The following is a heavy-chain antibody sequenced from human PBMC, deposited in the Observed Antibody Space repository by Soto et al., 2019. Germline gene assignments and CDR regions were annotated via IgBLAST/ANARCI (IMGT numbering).Heavy chain of an antibody. D-gene: IGHD2-15*01. J-gene: IGHJ4*02. V-gene: IGHV1-3*01. CDR3: ARIALDYCSGGRCFLPFDY. CDR2: INAGNGNT. Sequence: ASVKVSCKASGYTFTSYAMHWVRQAPGQRLEWMGWINAGNGNTKYSQKFQGRVTITRDTSASTAYMELSSLGSEDTAVYYCARIALDYCSGGRCFLPFDYWGQGTLVTVSS. CDR1: GYTFTSYA.